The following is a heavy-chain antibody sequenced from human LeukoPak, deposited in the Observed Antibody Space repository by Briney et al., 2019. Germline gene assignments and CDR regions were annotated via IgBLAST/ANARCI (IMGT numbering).Heavy chain of an antibody. V-gene: IGHV3-48*03. Sequence: GGSLRLSCAASGFTFSSYEMNWVRQAPGKGLEWVSYISSSGSTIYYADSVKGRFTISRDSAKNSLYLQMNSLRAEDTAVYYCARERVVGATQFYYYYGMDVWGQGTTVTVSS. CDR2: ISSSGSTI. D-gene: IGHD1-26*01. CDR1: GFTFSSYE. CDR3: ARERVVGATQFYYYYGMDV. J-gene: IGHJ6*02.